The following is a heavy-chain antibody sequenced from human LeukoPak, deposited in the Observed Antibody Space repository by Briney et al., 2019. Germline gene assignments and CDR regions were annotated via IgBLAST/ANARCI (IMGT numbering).Heavy chain of an antibody. V-gene: IGHV3-21*04. Sequence: GGSLRLSCAASGFTFSSYAMNWVRQAPGKGLEWVSSISSSSSYIYYADSVKGRFTISRDNAKNSLYLQMNSLRAEDTAVYYCARVPSLERITIFGVVVEGGGFDYWGQGTLVTVSS. CDR1: GFTFSSYA. D-gene: IGHD3-3*01. J-gene: IGHJ4*02. CDR3: ARVPSLERITIFGVVVEGGGFDY. CDR2: ISSSSSYI.